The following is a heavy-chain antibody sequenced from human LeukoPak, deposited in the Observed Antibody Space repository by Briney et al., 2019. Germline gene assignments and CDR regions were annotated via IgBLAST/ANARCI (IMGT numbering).Heavy chain of an antibody. J-gene: IGHJ1*01. V-gene: IGHV4-61*01. CDR2: IYYSGST. Sequence: SETLSLTCTVSGGSISSGSYYWSWIRQPPGKGLEWIGYIYYSGSTNYNPSLKSRVIISVDTSKNQFSLILSSVTAADTAVYYCARQERYYGSGSYTYFQHWGQGTLVTVSS. CDR1: GGSISSGSYY. D-gene: IGHD3-10*01. CDR3: ARQERYYGSGSYTYFQH.